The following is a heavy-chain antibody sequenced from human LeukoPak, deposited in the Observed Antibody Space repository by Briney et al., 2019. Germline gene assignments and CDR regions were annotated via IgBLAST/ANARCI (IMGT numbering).Heavy chain of an antibody. V-gene: IGHV4-34*01. CDR1: GGSFSGYY. D-gene: IGHD5-18*01. Sequence: SETLSLTCAVYGGSFSGYYWSWIRQPPGKGLEWIGSIYYSGSTYYNPSLKSRVTIPVDTSKNQFSLKLSSVTAADTAVYYCARVRGYSYGRVDYWGQGTLVTVSS. CDR3: ARVRGYSYGRVDY. J-gene: IGHJ4*02. CDR2: IYYSGST.